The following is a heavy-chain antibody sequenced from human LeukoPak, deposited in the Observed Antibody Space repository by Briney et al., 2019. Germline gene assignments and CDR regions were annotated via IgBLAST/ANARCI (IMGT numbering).Heavy chain of an antibody. CDR3: ARDLDIVATIVFDY. V-gene: IGHV3-30*04. J-gene: IGHJ4*02. Sequence: GRSLRLSCAASGFTFSSYAMHWVRQAPGKGLEWVAVISYDGSSKYYADSVKGRFTISRDNSKNTLYLQMNSLRAEDAAVYYCARDLDIVATIVFDYWGQGTLVTVSS. CDR2: ISYDGSSK. CDR1: GFTFSSYA. D-gene: IGHD5-12*01.